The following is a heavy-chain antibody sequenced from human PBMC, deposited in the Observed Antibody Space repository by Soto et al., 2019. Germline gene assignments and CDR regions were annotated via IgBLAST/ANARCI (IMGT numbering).Heavy chain of an antibody. J-gene: IGHJ4*02. D-gene: IGHD2-21*02. CDR1: GFRFSLFW. V-gene: IGHV3-7*01. Sequence: GGSLRLSCAASGFRFSLFWMSWVRQTPGKGLEWVANINEDGSEKFFADSVKGRFTISRDNAKNSLYLQMNSLRAEDTAIYYCASERLCGADCYFFDNWGQGTQVTVSS. CDR2: INEDGSEK. CDR3: ASERLCGADCYFFDN.